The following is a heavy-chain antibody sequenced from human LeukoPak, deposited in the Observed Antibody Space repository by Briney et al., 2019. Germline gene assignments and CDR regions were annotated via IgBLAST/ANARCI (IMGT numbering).Heavy chain of an antibody. CDR3: AMGPDTALVKNYYMDV. CDR2: FSGSGGST. Sequence: GGSLRLSCAASGFTFSSYAMSWVRQAPGKGLECISGFSGSGGSTYYADSVKGRFTTSRDNSRNTVDLHMNNLRAEDTAKYYCAMGPDTALVKNYYMDVWGTGATVTISS. D-gene: IGHD5-18*01. CDR1: GFTFSSYA. V-gene: IGHV3-23*01. J-gene: IGHJ6*03.